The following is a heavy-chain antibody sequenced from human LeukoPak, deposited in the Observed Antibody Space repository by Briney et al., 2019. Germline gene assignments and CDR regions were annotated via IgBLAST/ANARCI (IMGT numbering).Heavy chain of an antibody. Sequence: SETLSLTCTVSGGSISSYYWSWIRQPPGKGLEWIGYIYYSGSTNYNPSLRSRVTISLDTSKNQFSLNLSSVTAADTAVYYCARVSAVAGTDYWGQGTLVTVSS. CDR3: ARVSAVAGTDY. CDR1: GGSISSYY. CDR2: IYYSGST. V-gene: IGHV4-59*01. D-gene: IGHD6-19*01. J-gene: IGHJ4*02.